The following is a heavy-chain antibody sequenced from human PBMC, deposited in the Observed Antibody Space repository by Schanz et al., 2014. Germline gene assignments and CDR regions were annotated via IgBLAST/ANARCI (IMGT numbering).Heavy chain of an antibody. CDR3: ARDGGGPTVTTGYYGMDV. CDR1: GYTFTGHY. Sequence: QVQLVQSGAEVKKPGASVKVSCKASGYTFTGHYMHWVRQAPGQGLEWLGRITPKTGVTNYAQKFNDRVPMTREASTNTVYMELSRLTSDDMAVYYCARDGGGPTVTTGYYGMDVWGQGTTVTVSS. CDR2: ITPKTGVT. J-gene: IGHJ6*02. V-gene: IGHV1-2*06. D-gene: IGHD4-17*01.